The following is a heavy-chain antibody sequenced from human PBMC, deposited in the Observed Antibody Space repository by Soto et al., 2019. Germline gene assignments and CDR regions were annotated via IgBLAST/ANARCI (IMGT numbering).Heavy chain of an antibody. CDR3: ARLRDTYFFDS. CDR2: IYHTGST. V-gene: IGHV4-31*03. J-gene: IGHJ4*02. Sequence: QVHLQESGPGLVKPSQTLSLTCSVSGDSMTTIGYYWSWVRQHPGKGLEWIGYIYHTGSTYYNPSLKSRVTISLDTSKQQFSLNLTSETAADTAVYYCARLRDTYFFDSWGQGTLVTVSS. CDR1: GDSMTTIGYY. D-gene: IGHD3-10*01.